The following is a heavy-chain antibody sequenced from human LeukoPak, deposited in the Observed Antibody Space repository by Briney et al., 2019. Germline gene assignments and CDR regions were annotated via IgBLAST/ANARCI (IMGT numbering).Heavy chain of an antibody. D-gene: IGHD6-13*01. V-gene: IGHV1-46*01. J-gene: IGHJ4*02. Sequence: ASVKVSCKASGYTFTSYYMHWVRQAPGQGLEWMGIINPSGGSTSCAQKFQGRVTMTRDTSTSTVYMELSSLRSDDTAVYYCARVSAIAAALDYWGQGTLVTVSS. CDR1: GYTFTSYY. CDR2: INPSGGST. CDR3: ARVSAIAAALDY.